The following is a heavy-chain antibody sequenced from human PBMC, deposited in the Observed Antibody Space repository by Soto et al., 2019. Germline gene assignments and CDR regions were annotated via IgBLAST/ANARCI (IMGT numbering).Heavy chain of an antibody. D-gene: IGHD2-8*01. J-gene: IGHJ6*02. V-gene: IGHV3-11*01. Sequence: QVQLVESGGGLVKPGGSLRLSCEASGFTFSDYYMRWIRQAPGKGLEWVSYISSSGSNIYYADSVKGRFTIARDNAKNSLYLQMNSLRAEDTAVYYCAREGVYCTNGVCYGYYYYGMDVWGQGTTVTVSS. CDR3: AREGVYCTNGVCYGYYYYGMDV. CDR1: GFTFSDYY. CDR2: ISSSGSNI.